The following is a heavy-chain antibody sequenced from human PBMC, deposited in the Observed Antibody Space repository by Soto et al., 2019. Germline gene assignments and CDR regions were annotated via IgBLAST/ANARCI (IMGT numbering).Heavy chain of an antibody. D-gene: IGHD6-13*01. CDR2: ITPYNGNT. CDR1: GYTFTSYG. J-gene: IGHJ5*02. V-gene: IGHV1-18*04. Sequence: ALVKVSCKASGYTFTSYGISWVGQAPEQGLNWMLWITPYNGNTNYAQKLQSRVTMTTDTSTSTAYMELRSLRSDDTALYYCSRVDAAAGIFDPWGQGTLVTVSS. CDR3: SRVDAAAGIFDP.